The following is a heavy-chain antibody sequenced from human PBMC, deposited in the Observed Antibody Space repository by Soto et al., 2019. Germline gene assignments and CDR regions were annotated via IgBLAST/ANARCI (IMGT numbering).Heavy chain of an antibody. D-gene: IGHD3-10*01. V-gene: IGHV1-18*01. CDR2: ISAYNGDT. CDR1: GYTFSSYG. CDR3: AGDHGRSWFGELY. Sequence: QVQLVQSGAEVKKPGASVKVSCKASGYTFSSYGISWVRQAPGQGLEWMGWISAYNGDTNYAQKLQGRVTMTTDTSTSTAYRELRSLRSDDTAVYYCAGDHGRSWFGELYWGQGTLVTVSS. J-gene: IGHJ4*02.